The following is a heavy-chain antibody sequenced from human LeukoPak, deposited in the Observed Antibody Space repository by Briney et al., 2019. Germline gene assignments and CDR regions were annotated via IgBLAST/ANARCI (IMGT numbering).Heavy chain of an antibody. J-gene: IGHJ3*02. V-gene: IGHV1-2*02. CDR2: INSNSGGT. CDR1: GYTFTGYY. Sequence: ASVKVSCKASGYTFTGYYMHWVRQAPGQGLEWMGWINSNSGGTDYAQKFQGRVTMTRDTSISTAYMELSRLRSDDTAVYYCARDASQYSSGFDAFDIWGQGTMVTVSS. D-gene: IGHD6-19*01. CDR3: ARDASQYSSGFDAFDI.